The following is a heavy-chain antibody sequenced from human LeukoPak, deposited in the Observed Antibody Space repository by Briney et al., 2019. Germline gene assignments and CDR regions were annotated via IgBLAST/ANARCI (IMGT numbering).Heavy chain of an antibody. Sequence: PGGSLRLSCAASGFTFSSYAMSWVRQAPGKGLEWVSSISGSGNRTYYADSVKGRFTISRDNSKNTLFLQMNSLRAEDTAVYYCASHYDSSSFDYWGQGTLVTVSS. D-gene: IGHD3-22*01. J-gene: IGHJ4*02. V-gene: IGHV3-23*01. CDR3: ASHYDSSSFDY. CDR1: GFTFSSYA. CDR2: ISGSGNRT.